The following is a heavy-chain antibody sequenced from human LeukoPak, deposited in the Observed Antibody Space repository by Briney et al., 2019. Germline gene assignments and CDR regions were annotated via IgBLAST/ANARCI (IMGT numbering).Heavy chain of an antibody. D-gene: IGHD2-15*01. CDR1: RYTFTGYY. CDR2: INPNSGGT. CDR3: ARAYCSGGSCLGENDAFDI. J-gene: IGHJ3*02. V-gene: IGHV1-2*02. Sequence: ASVKVSCKASRYTFTGYYMHWVRQAPGQGLEWMGWINPNSGGTNYAQKFQGRVTMTRDTSISTAYMELSRLRSDDTAVYYCARAYCSGGSCLGENDAFDIWGQGTMVTVSS.